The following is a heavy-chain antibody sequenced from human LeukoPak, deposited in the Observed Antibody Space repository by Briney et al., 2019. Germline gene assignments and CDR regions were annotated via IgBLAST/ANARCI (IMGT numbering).Heavy chain of an antibody. D-gene: IGHD3-9*01. CDR1: GGSISSGSYY. CDR2: IYSSGST. CDR3: AREAPYYDILTGYNVNWFDP. Sequence: SETLSLTCTVSGGSISSGSYYWSWIRQPAGKGLEWIGRIYSSGSTNYNPSLESRVTISVDTSKNQFSLRLNSVTAADTAVYYCAREAPYYDILTGYNVNWFDPWGQGSLVTVSS. V-gene: IGHV4-61*02. J-gene: IGHJ5*02.